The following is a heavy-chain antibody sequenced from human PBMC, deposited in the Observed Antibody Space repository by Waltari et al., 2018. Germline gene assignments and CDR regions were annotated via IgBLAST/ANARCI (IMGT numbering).Heavy chain of an antibody. J-gene: IGHJ4*02. D-gene: IGHD4-4*01. Sequence: EVHLVESGGGLVQPGGSLRLSCAASGFTFSTYWMTWVRQAPGRGLEWVAKIKDEGSEKNYVESGKGRFTISRDNAKNSLYLQMNSLRAEDTAVYYCARDPHYSNFDYWGQGTLVTVSS. CDR3: ARDPHYSNFDY. V-gene: IGHV3-7*01. CDR1: GFTFSTYW. CDR2: IKDEGSEK.